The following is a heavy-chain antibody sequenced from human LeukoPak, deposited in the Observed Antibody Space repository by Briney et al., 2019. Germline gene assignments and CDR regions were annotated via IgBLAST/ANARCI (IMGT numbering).Heavy chain of an antibody. CDR2: IYTSGSA. CDR3: ARAIPTPLYDFWSGYLDYFDY. Sequence: SQTLSLTCTVSGGSISSGSYYWSWIRQPAGKGLEWIGRIYTSGSANYNPSLKSRVTISVDTSKNQFSLKLSSVTAADTAVYYCARAIPTPLYDFWSGYLDYFDYWGQGTLVTVSS. D-gene: IGHD3-3*01. J-gene: IGHJ4*02. CDR1: GGSISSGSYY. V-gene: IGHV4-61*02.